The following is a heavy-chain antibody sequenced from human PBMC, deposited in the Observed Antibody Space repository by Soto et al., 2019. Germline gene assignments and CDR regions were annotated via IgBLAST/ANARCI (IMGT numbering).Heavy chain of an antibody. J-gene: IGHJ3*02. Sequence: GGSGKVSCKGAGYTFTRYDIKWGGQATGQGLEWMGWMNPNRGNTGYAQKFQGRVTMNRNTSIRTEYMELSSMRSEETEVYFCERGTVSDAFDICGQATMVTVS. CDR3: ERGTVSDAFDI. CDR2: MNPNRGNT. CDR1: GYTFTRYD. D-gene: IGHD4-17*01. V-gene: IGHV1-8*01.